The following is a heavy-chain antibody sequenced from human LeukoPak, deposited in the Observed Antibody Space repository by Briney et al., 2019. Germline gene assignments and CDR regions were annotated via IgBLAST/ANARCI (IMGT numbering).Heavy chain of an antibody. V-gene: IGHV3-11*06. CDR3: AKARYSSGLDY. CDR2: ISSSSSYT. J-gene: IGHJ4*02. Sequence: GGSLRLSCAASGFTFSDYYMSWIRQAPGKGLEWVSYISSSSSYTNYADSVKGRFTVSRDNTNKLLFLQMNSLRAEDTAVYHCAKARYSSGLDYWGQGTLVSVSS. CDR1: GFTFSDYY. D-gene: IGHD6-19*01.